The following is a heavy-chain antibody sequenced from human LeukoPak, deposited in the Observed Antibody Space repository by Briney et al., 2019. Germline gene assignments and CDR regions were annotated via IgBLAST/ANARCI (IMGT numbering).Heavy chain of an antibody. D-gene: IGHD6-19*01. CDR2: FDPEDGET. Sequence: ASVKVSCKVSGYTLTELSMHWVRQAPGKGLEWMGGFDPEDGETIYAQKFQGRVTMTEDTSTDTAYMELSSLRSEDTAVYYCATSGYSSGWSNFDYWGQGTLVTVSS. CDR3: ATSGYSSGWSNFDY. CDR1: GYTLTELS. J-gene: IGHJ4*02. V-gene: IGHV1-24*01.